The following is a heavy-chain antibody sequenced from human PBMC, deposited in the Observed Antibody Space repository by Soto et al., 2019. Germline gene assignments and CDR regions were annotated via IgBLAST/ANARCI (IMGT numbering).Heavy chain of an antibody. D-gene: IGHD3-22*01. Sequence: QVQLVQSGAEVKKPGSSVKVSCKASGGTFSSYAISWVRQAPGQGLEWMGGIIPIFGTANYAQKFQGRVTMAADESTSTAYMELSSLRSEDMAVYYCAGPPTYYYDSSGYYYLSYWGQGTLVTVSS. J-gene: IGHJ4*02. V-gene: IGHV1-69*12. CDR3: AGPPTYYYDSSGYYYLSY. CDR1: GGTFSSYA. CDR2: IIPIFGTA.